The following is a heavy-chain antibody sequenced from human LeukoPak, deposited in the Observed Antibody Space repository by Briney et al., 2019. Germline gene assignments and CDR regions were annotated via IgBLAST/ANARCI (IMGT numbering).Heavy chain of an antibody. V-gene: IGHV3-23*01. J-gene: IGHJ4*02. Sequence: GGSLRLSCAASGFTFSSYAMSWVRQAPGEGLEWVSAISGSGGSTYYADSVKGRFTISRDNSKNTLYLQMNSLRAEDTAVYYCAAPGNYDSSGYYYGWGQGTLVTVSS. CDR2: ISGSGGST. CDR3: AAPGNYDSSGYYYG. CDR1: GFTFSSYA. D-gene: IGHD3-22*01.